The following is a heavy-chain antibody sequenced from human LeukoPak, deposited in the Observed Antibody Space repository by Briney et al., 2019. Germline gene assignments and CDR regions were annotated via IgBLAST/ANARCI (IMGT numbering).Heavy chain of an antibody. D-gene: IGHD2-2*01. CDR1: GFTFSSYA. CDR2: ISYDGSNK. V-gene: IGHV3-30*04. J-gene: IGHJ6*02. Sequence: GGSLRLSCAASGFTFSSYAMHWVRQAPGKGLEWVAVISYDGSNKYYADSVKGRFTISRDNSKNTLYLQMISLRAEDTAVYYCARKEDIVVVPAARYGMDVWGQGTTVTVSS. CDR3: ARKEDIVVVPAARYGMDV.